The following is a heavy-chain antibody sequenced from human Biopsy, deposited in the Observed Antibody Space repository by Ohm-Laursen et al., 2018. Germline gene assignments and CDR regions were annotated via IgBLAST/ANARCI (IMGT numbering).Heavy chain of an antibody. V-gene: IGHV1-18*01. D-gene: IGHD3-22*01. CDR1: GYTFISFG. CDR3: ARDGKYDSRGY. CDR2: IGGDNGDA. Sequence: ASVKVSCKASGYTFISFGITWVRQAPGQGLEWVGYIGGDNGDAKYAQKVQGRVTMTSDTSTSTAYMELRSLRSDDTAFYYCARDGKYDSRGYWGPGTLVTVSS. J-gene: IGHJ4*02.